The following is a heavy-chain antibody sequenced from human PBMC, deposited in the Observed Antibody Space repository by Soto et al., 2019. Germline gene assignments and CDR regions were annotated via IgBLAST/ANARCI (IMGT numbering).Heavy chain of an antibody. D-gene: IGHD3-16*01. Sequence: GGSLRLSCAASGFKFSNYAMSWVRQAPGKGLEWVSLISATGGGTYYADSVRGRFTISRDNSHNTLYLQVHSLTAEDTAVYYCAKDRRAGGNSAFYFDFWGQGAQVTVSS. V-gene: IGHV3-23*01. CDR3: AKDRRAGGNSAFYFDF. J-gene: IGHJ4*02. CDR2: ISATGGGT. CDR1: GFKFSNYA.